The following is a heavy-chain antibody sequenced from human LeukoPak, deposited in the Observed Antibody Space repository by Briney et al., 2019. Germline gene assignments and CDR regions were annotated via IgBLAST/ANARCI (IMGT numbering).Heavy chain of an antibody. Sequence: PGGSLRLSCAASVFTFSSYWMSWVRQAPGKGLEWVSRINWNGGSTGYADSVKGRFTISRDNAKNSLYLQMNSLRAEDTAFYYCARGGITIFGVVITNDYWGQGTLVTVSS. CDR3: ARGGITIFGVVITNDY. J-gene: IGHJ4*02. CDR2: INWNGGST. D-gene: IGHD3-3*01. CDR1: VFTFSSYW. V-gene: IGHV3-20*04.